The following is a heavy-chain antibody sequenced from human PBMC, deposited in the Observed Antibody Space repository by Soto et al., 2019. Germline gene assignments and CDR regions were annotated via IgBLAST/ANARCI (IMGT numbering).Heavy chain of an antibody. CDR3: ARELYYDSSGPPLFAY. V-gene: IGHV4-30-4*01. J-gene: IGHJ4*02. Sequence: LSLTCTVSGGSFSSGDYYWSWIRQPPGKGLEWIGYIYYSGSTYYNPSLKSRVTISVDTSKNQLSLKLSSVTAADTAVYYCARELYYDSSGPPLFAYWGQGTLVTVSS. D-gene: IGHD3-22*01. CDR2: IYYSGST. CDR1: GGSFSSGDYY.